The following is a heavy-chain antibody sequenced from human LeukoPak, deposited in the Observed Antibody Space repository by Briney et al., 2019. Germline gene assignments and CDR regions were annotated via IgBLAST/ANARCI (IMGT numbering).Heavy chain of an antibody. CDR3: ARDMNYHDSSGYLSWFDP. CDR1: GFTFSSYW. D-gene: IGHD3-22*01. Sequence: GGSLRLSCAASGFTFSSYWMHWVRQAPGKGLVWVSRLNSDGSGTSYADSVKGRFTISRDNAKNTLYLQMNSLRAEGTAVYYCARDMNYHDSSGYLSWFDPWGQGTLVTVSS. J-gene: IGHJ5*02. CDR2: LNSDGSGT. V-gene: IGHV3-74*01.